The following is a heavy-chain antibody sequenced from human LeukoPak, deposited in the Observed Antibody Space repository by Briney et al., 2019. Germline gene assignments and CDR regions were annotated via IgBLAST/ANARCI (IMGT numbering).Heavy chain of an antibody. CDR1: GFTFSDYY. J-gene: IGHJ4*02. D-gene: IGHD1-1*01. CDR2: ITNTDNSI. CDR3: ARRNPVQAFDY. V-gene: IGHV3-11*04. Sequence: PGGSLRLSCAASGFTFSDYYMSWIRQAPGKGLEWISYITNTDNSISYADSVRGRFTISRDNAKKSLYLQMNSLRAEDTAVYYCARRNPVQAFDYWGQGTLVTVSS.